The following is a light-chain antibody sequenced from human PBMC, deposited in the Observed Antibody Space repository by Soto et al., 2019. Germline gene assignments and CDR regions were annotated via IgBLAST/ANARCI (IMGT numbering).Light chain of an antibody. CDR2: EVS. Sequence: ALTQPASVSGSPGQSITISCTGTSSGVGGYNYVSWYQQQSGKAPKLMIHEVSNRPSGVSNRFSGSKSGNTASLTISGLQAEDEADYYCSSYTSSRAYVFGIGTKVTVL. CDR1: SSGVGGYNY. CDR3: SSYTSSRAYV. V-gene: IGLV2-14*01. J-gene: IGLJ1*01.